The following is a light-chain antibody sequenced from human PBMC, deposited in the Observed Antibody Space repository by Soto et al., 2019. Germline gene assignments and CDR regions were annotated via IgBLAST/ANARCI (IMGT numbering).Light chain of an antibody. J-gene: IGLJ3*02. CDR2: GIS. CDR1: SSNIGAGYD. CDR3: QSYDSSLSGWV. Sequence: QSVLTQPPSVSGAPGQRVTISCTGSSSNIGAGYDVHWYQQLPGTAPKLLIQGISNRPSGVPDRFSGSKSGTSASLAITGLQAEDEADYYCQSYDSSLSGWVFGGGTKLTVL. V-gene: IGLV1-40*01.